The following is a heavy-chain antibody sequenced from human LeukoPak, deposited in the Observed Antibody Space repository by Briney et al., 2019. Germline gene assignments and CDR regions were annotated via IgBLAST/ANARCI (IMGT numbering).Heavy chain of an antibody. CDR3: AKERGYSGYGTFDY. D-gene: IGHD5-12*01. CDR2: ISWNSGSI. Sequence: PGRSLRLSCAASGFTFDDYAMHWVRQAPGKGLEWVSGISWNSGSIGYADSVKGRFTISRDNAKNSLYLQMNSLRAEDMALYYCAKERGYSGYGTFDYWGQGTLVTVSS. V-gene: IGHV3-9*03. CDR1: GFTFDDYA. J-gene: IGHJ4*02.